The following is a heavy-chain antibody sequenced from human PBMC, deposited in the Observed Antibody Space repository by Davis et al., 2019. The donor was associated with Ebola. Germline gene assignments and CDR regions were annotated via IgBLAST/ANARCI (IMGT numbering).Heavy chain of an antibody. Sequence: GESLNTSCAAPGFTFSGSAMHRVRQASGKGLEWVGRIRSKANSYATAYAASVKGRFTISRDDSKNTAYLQMNSLKTEDTAVYYCNIAAAYIDYWGQGTLVTVSS. CDR3: NIAAAYIDY. D-gene: IGHD6-13*01. J-gene: IGHJ4*02. V-gene: IGHV3-73*01. CDR1: GFTFSGSA. CDR2: IRSKANSYAT.